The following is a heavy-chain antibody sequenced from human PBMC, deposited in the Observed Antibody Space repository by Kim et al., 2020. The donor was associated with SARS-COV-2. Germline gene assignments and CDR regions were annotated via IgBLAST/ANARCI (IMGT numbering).Heavy chain of an antibody. D-gene: IGHD6-19*01. Sequence: ASVKVSCKVSGYTLTELSMHWVRQAPGKGLEWMGGFDPEDGETIYAQKFQGRVTMTEDTSTDTAYMELSSLRSEDTAVYYCAAEYSSGWSPGTSYYYGMDVWGQGTTVTVSS. J-gene: IGHJ6*02. CDR3: AAEYSSGWSPGTSYYYGMDV. CDR1: GYTLTELS. V-gene: IGHV1-24*01. CDR2: FDPEDGET.